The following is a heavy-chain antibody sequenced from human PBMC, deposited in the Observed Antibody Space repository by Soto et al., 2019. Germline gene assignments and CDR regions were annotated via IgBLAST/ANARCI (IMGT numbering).Heavy chain of an antibody. Sequence: QVQLVQSGAEVKKPGSSVKVSCQASGGTFNNFAFTWVRQAPGQGLEWLGGIMPVFHTTNIAQNFQDRITVTADDFTTTVYMEMNSLRYDDTAVYYCATATISPVSATLYHYGMDVWGQGTTVTVSS. J-gene: IGHJ6*02. CDR3: ATATISPVSATLYHYGMDV. CDR1: GGTFNNFA. D-gene: IGHD6-25*01. V-gene: IGHV1-69*01. CDR2: IMPVFHTT.